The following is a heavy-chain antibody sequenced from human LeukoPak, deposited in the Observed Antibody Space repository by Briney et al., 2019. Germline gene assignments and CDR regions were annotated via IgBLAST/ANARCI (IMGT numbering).Heavy chain of an antibody. CDR2: ITPIFGTA. V-gene: IGHV1-69*13. CDR1: GGTFRSNA. D-gene: IGHD4-23*01. Sequence: SVKVSCKASGGTFRSNAISWVRQAPGQGLEWMGGITPIFGTANYAQKFQGRVTITAVESMSTAYVELSSLRSEDTAVYYCARGWLAETTVVTPYNYWGQGTLVTVSS. CDR3: ARGWLAETTVVTPYNY. J-gene: IGHJ4*02.